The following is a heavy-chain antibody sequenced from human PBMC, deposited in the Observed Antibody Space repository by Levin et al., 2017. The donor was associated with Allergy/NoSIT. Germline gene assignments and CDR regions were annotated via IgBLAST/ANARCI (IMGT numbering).Heavy chain of an antibody. Sequence: KVSCKGSGYSFNTHWIGWVRQLPGKGLEWMGIIYPGDSDTRYSPSFQGQVTISADKSINTAYLQWSSLKASDTAMYYCAKSRREALRFDAFDIWGQGTMVTVSS. D-gene: IGHD3-16*01. CDR1: GYSFNTHW. V-gene: IGHV5-51*01. CDR2: IYPGDSDT. J-gene: IGHJ3*02. CDR3: AKSRREALRFDAFDI.